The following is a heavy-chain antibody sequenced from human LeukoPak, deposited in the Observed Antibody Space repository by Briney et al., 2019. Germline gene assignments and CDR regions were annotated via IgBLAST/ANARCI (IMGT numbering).Heavy chain of an antibody. J-gene: IGHJ3*02. CDR3: ARDPRHLWFGDRDAFDI. D-gene: IGHD3-10*01. CDR1: GFTFSSYA. V-gene: IGHV3-23*01. Sequence: QTGGSLRLSCAASGFTFSSYAMSWVRQAPGKGLEWVSAISGSGGSTYYADSVKGRFTISRDNSKNTLYLQMNSLRAEDTAVYYCARDPRHLWFGDRDAFDIWGQGTMVTVSS. CDR2: ISGSGGST.